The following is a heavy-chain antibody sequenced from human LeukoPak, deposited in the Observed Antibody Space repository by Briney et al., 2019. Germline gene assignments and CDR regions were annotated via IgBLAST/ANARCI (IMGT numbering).Heavy chain of an antibody. CDR3: ARGFKYYYDR. CDR1: GYSISSGYY. J-gene: IGHJ4*02. CDR2: IYHSGST. Sequence: PSETLSLTCTVSGYSISSGYYWGWIRQPPGKGLEWIGSIYHSGSTYYNPSLKSRVTISVDTSKNQFSLKLSSVTAADTAVYYCARGFKYYYDRWGQGTLVTVSS. V-gene: IGHV4-38-2*02. D-gene: IGHD3-22*01.